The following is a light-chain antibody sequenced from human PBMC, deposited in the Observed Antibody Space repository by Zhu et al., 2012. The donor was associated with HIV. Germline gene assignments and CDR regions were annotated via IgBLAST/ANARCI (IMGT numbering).Light chain of an antibody. CDR3: QQYANSPYT. CDR2: DVS. J-gene: IGKJ2*01. CDR1: QSIRSDC. Sequence: EIVLTQSPGTLALSPGERATLSCRASQSIRSDCLAWYQQKPGQAPRLLMYDVSTRATGFPDRFSGSGSGTDFTLTISRLEPEDFAVYSCQQYANSPYTFGQGTRTWRS. V-gene: IGKV3-20*01.